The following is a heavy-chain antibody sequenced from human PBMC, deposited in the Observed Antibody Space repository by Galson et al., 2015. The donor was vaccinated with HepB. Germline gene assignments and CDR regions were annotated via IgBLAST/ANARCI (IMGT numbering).Heavy chain of an antibody. V-gene: IGHV1-69*13. D-gene: IGHD3-3*01. CDR2: IIPIFGTA. CDR3: ARETEPSPREYDCWSRPNPNFFGP. Sequence: SVKVSCKASGGTFSSYAISWVRQAPGQGLEWMGGIIPIFGTANYAQKFQGRVTITADESTGTAYMELSSLRSEDTAVYYCARETEPSPREYDCWSRPNPNFFGPWGQGTLVTVSS. CDR1: GGTFSSYA. J-gene: IGHJ5*02.